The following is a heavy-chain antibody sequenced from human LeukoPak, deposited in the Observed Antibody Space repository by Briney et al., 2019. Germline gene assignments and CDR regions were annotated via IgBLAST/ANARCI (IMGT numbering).Heavy chain of an antibody. J-gene: IGHJ1*01. CDR3: ARDGGAEYFQH. CDR2: TYYRSKWYN. D-gene: IGHD6-25*01. Sequence: SQTLSLTCAVSGDSFSSNSAAWNWLRQSPSRGLEWLGRTYYRSKWYNDYAVSVKSRITINPDTSKNQFSLQLNSVTPEDTAVYYCARDGGAEYFQHWGQGTLVTVSS. CDR1: GDSFSSNSAA. V-gene: IGHV6-1*01.